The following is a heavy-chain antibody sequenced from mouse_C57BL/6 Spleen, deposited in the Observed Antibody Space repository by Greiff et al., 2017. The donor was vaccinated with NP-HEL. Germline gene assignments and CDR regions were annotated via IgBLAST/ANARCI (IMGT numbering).Heavy chain of an antibody. J-gene: IGHJ4*01. Sequence: QVQLQQPGAELVKPGASVTMSCKASGYTFTSYWITWVKQRPGQGLEWIGDIYPGSGSTNYNEKFKSKATLTVDTSSSTAYMQLSSLTSEDSAVYYCARRRNYDAMDYWGQGTSVTVSS. CDR3: ARRRNYDAMDY. V-gene: IGHV1-55*01. CDR1: GYTFTSYW. D-gene: IGHD2-1*01. CDR2: IYPGSGST.